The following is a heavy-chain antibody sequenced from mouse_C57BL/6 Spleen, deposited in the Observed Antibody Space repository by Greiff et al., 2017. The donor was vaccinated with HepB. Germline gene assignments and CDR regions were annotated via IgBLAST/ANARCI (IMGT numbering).Heavy chain of an antibody. J-gene: IGHJ2*01. Sequence: ESGPGLVKPSQSLSLTCSVTGYSITSGYYWNWIRQFPGNKLEWMGYISYDGSNNYNPSLKNRISITRDTSKNQFFLKLNSVTTEDTATYYCARDNYDYGGDYWGQGTTLTVSS. V-gene: IGHV3-6*01. CDR1: GYSITSGYY. D-gene: IGHD2-4*01. CDR3: ARDNYDYGGDY. CDR2: ISYDGSN.